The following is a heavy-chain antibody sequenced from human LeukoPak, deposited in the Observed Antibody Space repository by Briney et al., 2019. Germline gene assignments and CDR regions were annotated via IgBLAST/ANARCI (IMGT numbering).Heavy chain of an antibody. Sequence: ASVKVSCKASGYTFTNYGITWLRQSAGQGREGMGWFSGNSGSTEYEQNLQGRVSMTADTVTSTAYMELRDLRSDDEAVYYCARWNYYGSGRDYYYGMDVWGQGTTVTVSS. CDR2: FSGNSGST. J-gene: IGHJ6*02. CDR3: ARWNYYGSGRDYYYGMDV. D-gene: IGHD3-10*01. V-gene: IGHV1-18*01. CDR1: GYTFTNYG.